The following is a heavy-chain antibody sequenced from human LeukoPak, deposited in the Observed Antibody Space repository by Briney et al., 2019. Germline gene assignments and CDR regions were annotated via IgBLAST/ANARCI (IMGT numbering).Heavy chain of an antibody. V-gene: IGHV3-43*01. CDR1: GFTFDDYT. J-gene: IGHJ4*02. Sequence: GGSLRLSCAASGFTFDDYTMHWVRQAPGKGLEWVSLISWDGGSTYYADSVKGRFTISRDNSKNSLYLQMNSLRTEDTALYYCAKENSIRRYYYDSSGYLDYWGQGTLVTVS. D-gene: IGHD3-22*01. CDR2: ISWDGGST. CDR3: AKENSIRRYYYDSSGYLDY.